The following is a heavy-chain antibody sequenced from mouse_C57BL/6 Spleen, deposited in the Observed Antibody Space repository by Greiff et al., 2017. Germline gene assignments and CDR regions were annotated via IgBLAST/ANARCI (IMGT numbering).Heavy chain of an antibody. CDR2: IYPRSGNT. CDR3: AREGYDVFSSWFAY. D-gene: IGHD2-3*01. CDR1: GYTFTSYG. V-gene: IGHV1-81*01. J-gene: IGHJ3*01. Sequence: VKLQQSGAELARPGASVKLSCKASGYTFTSYGISWVKQRTGQGLEWIGEIYPRSGNTYYNEKFKGKATLTADKSSSTAYMELRSLTSEDSAVYFFAREGYDVFSSWFAYWGQGTLVTVSA.